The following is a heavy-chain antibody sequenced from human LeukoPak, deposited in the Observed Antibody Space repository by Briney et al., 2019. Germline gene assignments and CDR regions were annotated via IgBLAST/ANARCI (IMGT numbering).Heavy chain of an antibody. CDR2: ITNSGDNT. CDR1: GFTFRNYA. J-gene: IGHJ4*02. D-gene: IGHD6-6*01. V-gene: IGHV3-23*01. Sequence: GGSLRLSCAASGFTFRNYAMSWVRQAPGKGLDWVSAITNSGDNTYHADSVQGRFTISRDNSKNTLYLQMYSLRAEDTAVYYCAKGSSSSRPYYFDYWGQGILVTVSP. CDR3: AKGSSSSRPYYFDY.